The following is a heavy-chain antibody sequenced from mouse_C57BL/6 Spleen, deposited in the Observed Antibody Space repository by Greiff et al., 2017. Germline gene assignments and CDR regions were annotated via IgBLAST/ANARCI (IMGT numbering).Heavy chain of an antibody. CDR1: GYTFTDYY. Sequence: EVQLQQSGPELVKPGASVKISCKASGYTFTDYYMNWVKQSHGKSLEWIGDINPNNGGTSYNQKVKGKATLTVDKSSSTAYMELRSLTSEDSAVYYCARYYYGRNFDYWGQGTTLTVSS. D-gene: IGHD1-1*01. CDR3: ARYYYGRNFDY. CDR2: INPNNGGT. V-gene: IGHV1-26*01. J-gene: IGHJ2*01.